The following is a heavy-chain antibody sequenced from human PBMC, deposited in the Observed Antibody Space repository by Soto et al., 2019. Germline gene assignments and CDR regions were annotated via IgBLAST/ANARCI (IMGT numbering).Heavy chain of an antibody. D-gene: IGHD3-10*01. CDR1: GYSFTSYW. J-gene: IGHJ4*02. CDR3: ARRGYGSGSFLYYFDY. Sequence: GESLKISCKGSGYSFTSYWIGWVRQMPGKGLEWMGSIYRGDSDSRYSPSFQGQVTISADKSISTAYLQWSSLKASDTARYYCARRGYGSGSFLYYFDYWGQGTLVTVSS. V-gene: IGHV5-51*01. CDR2: IYRGDSDS.